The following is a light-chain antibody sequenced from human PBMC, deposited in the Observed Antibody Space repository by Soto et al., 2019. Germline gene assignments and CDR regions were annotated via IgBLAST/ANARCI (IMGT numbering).Light chain of an antibody. CDR3: SAYTTSPSVV. J-gene: IGLJ2*01. CDR1: SSDVGGYDF. Sequence: QSALTQPASVSGSPGQSITISCTGTSSDVGGYDFVSWYQQHPGKAPKLIIYDVSHRPSGVSNRFSGAKSANTASLTISGLQAEDEADYYCSAYTTSPSVVFGGGTKLT. V-gene: IGLV2-14*03. CDR2: DVS.